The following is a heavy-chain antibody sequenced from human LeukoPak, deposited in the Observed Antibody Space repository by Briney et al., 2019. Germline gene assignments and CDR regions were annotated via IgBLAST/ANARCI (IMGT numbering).Heavy chain of an antibody. CDR1: DGSIRTYY. V-gene: IGHV4-59*03. CDR2: IYYRGDI. D-gene: IGHD3/OR15-3a*01. Sequence: SETLSLTCSVSDGSIRTYYWSWIRQSPGQGLEWIGNIYYRGDINYNPSLKSRVIISIETSKNQFSLKVTSLTAADTAVYYCATNKDWAEADWGQGTLVIVSS. CDR3: ATNKDWAEAD. J-gene: IGHJ4*02.